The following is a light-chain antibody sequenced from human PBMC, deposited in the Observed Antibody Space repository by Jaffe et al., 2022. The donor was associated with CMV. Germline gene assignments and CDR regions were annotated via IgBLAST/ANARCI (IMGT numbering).Light chain of an antibody. CDR3: QQYGGSPYGGSLLT. CDR1: QSVTSNY. V-gene: IGKV3-20*01. Sequence: DIVLTQSPGTLSLSPGQRATLSCRASQSVTSNYLAWYQQKPGQAPRLLIYGASNRATDIPDRFSGSGSGTDFTLTISRLEPEDFAVYYCQQYGGSPYGGSLLTFGQGTRVEIQ. J-gene: IGKJ1*01. CDR2: GAS.